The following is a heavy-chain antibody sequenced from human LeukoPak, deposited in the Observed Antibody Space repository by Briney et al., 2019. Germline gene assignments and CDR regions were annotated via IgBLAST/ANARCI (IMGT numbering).Heavy chain of an antibody. V-gene: IGHV1-18*01. CDR1: GYNFPTYG. CDR3: ARDIYYYDSLQPVMND. J-gene: IGHJ4*02. CDR2: ISGDNKNT. Sequence: ASVKASCKTSGYNFPTYGISWVRQAPGQGLEWMGWISGDNKNTNYAQNFQGRVTLATDTSTTTAYMELRSLRSDDTAMYYCARDIYYYDSLQPVMNDWGQGTLVTVSS. D-gene: IGHD3-22*01.